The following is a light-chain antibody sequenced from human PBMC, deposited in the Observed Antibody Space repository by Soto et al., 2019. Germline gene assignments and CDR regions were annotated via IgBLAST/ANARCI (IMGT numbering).Light chain of an antibody. CDR2: EVT. CDR1: SSDVGSYKL. V-gene: IGLV2-23*02. CDR3: SSYGGGRVLVE. J-gene: IGLJ2*01. Sequence: QSALTQPASVSGSPGQSITISCTGTSSDVGSYKLVSWYQQLPGKAPKLIIFEVTKRPSGVSNRFSGSKSGNTASLTISGLQAEDEADYYCSSYGGGRVLVEFGGGTKVTVL.